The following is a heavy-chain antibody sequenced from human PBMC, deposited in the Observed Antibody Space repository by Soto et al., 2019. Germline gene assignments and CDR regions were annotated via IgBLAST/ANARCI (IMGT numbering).Heavy chain of an antibody. CDR1: GGSFTSNNW. Sequence: QVQLQESGPGLVKPSGTLSLTCAVSGGSFTSNNWWTWVRQPPGQGLEWIGEIYRTGSTNYNPSLKSRVTISFHKSENRFALKVSSLAAADAAVYYCGSRDPGTSVDYWGQGTLVTVSS. CDR2: IYRTGST. V-gene: IGHV4-4*02. CDR3: GSRDPGTSVDY. J-gene: IGHJ4*02. D-gene: IGHD1-7*01.